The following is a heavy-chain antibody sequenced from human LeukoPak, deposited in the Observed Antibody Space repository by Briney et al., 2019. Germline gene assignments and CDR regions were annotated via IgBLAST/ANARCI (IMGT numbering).Heavy chain of an antibody. CDR1: GGSISSYY. J-gene: IGHJ6*02. V-gene: IGHV4-59*08. CDR2: IYYSGST. CDR3: ARYPYYYGMDV. Sequence: SETLSLTCTVSGGSISSYYWSWIRQPPGKGLEWIGYIYYSGSTNYNPSLKSRVTISVDTSKNQFSLKLSSVTAADTAVYYCARYPYYYGMDVWGQGTTVTVSS.